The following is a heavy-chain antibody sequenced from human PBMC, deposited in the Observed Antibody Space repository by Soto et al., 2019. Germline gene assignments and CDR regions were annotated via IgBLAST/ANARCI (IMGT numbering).Heavy chain of an antibody. D-gene: IGHD4-17*01. CDR2: IYYSGST. V-gene: IGHV4-31*02. CDR3: ARSKGDYVIKVWFDY. Sequence: LCGGSISSGGYYWSWIRQHPGKGLEWIGYIYYSGSTYYNPSLKSRVTISVDTSKNQFSLKLSSVTAADTAVYYCARSKGDYVIKVWFDYWGQGTLVTVSS. J-gene: IGHJ4*02. CDR1: GGSISSGGYY.